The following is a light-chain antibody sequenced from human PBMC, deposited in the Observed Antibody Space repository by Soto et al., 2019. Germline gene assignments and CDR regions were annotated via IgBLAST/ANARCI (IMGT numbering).Light chain of an antibody. CDR1: QSVSNNY. J-gene: IGKJ5*01. V-gene: IGKV3-20*01. CDR2: GAS. CDR3: QQYGSSPPIT. Sequence: EIVLTQSPGTLSVSPGERATLSCRASQSVSNNYLAWYQQKPGQAPRLLIYGASSRATGIQHRFSGSGSGTDFTLTISRLEPADFAVYYCQQYGSSPPITFGQGTRLDIK.